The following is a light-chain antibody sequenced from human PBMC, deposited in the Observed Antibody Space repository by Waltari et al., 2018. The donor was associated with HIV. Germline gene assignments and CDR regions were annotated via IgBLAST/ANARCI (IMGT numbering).Light chain of an antibody. CDR3: STYTSSSVL. CDR2: EVS. V-gene: IGLV2-14*01. J-gene: IGLJ2*01. CDR1: SRDVGGYNY. Sequence: QSALTQPASVSGSPGQSITISCTGTSRDVGGYNYVSWYQQHPGKAPKLMIYEVSNRPAGVSNRFSGSKSGNTASLTISGLQAEDEADYYCSTYTSSSVLFGGGTKVTVL.